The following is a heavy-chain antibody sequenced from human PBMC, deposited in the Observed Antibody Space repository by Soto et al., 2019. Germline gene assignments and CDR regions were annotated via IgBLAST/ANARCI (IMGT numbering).Heavy chain of an antibody. J-gene: IGHJ4*02. CDR3: ARRSI. CDR2: ITSSSSTM. D-gene: IGHD6-6*01. Sequence: VQLVESGGGLVQPGGSLRLSCVASGFTFNTYSMSWVRQAPGKGLEWISYITSSSSTMYYSGCVKGRFTISRDNAKKTLYLPMNSMRAEDTAVYYCARRSIWGQGTLVTVSS. CDR1: GFTFNTYS. V-gene: IGHV3-48*04.